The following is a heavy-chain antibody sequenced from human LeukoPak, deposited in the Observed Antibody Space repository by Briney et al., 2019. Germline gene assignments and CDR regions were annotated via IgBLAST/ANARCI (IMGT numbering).Heavy chain of an antibody. Sequence: PSETLSLTCTVSGGSISSSSYYWGWIRQPPGKGLEWIGSIYYSGSTYYNPSLKSRVTISVDTSKNQFSLKLSSVTAADTAVYYCASPSMVRGVNYWGQGTLVTVSS. CDR3: ASPSMVRGVNY. J-gene: IGHJ4*02. CDR1: GGSISSSSYY. D-gene: IGHD3-10*01. V-gene: IGHV4-39*01. CDR2: IYYSGST.